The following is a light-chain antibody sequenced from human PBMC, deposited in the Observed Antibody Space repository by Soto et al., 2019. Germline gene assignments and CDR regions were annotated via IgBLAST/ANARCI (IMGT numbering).Light chain of an antibody. CDR3: AAWDDSLNGLV. V-gene: IGLV1-44*01. J-gene: IGLJ2*01. Sequence: QAVVTQPPSASGTPGQTVTISCSGSSSNIGRNAVNWYQQLPGTAPKLLIYSNNQRPSGVPDRFSGSKSGTSASLAISGLQSEDEADYYCAAWDDSLNGLVFGGGTKLTV. CDR2: SNN. CDR1: SSNIGRNA.